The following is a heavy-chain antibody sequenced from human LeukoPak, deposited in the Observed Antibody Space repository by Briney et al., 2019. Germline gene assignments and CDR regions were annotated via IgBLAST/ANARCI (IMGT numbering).Heavy chain of an antibody. V-gene: IGHV4-34*01. CDR2: INHSGST. J-gene: IGHJ3*01. D-gene: IGHD3-22*01. CDR3: AKAPYLSSGS. CDR1: GGSFSDYY. Sequence: SETLSLTCAVYGGSFSDYYWSWIRQPPGKGLEWIGEINHSGSTNYNPSLKGRVTISLDTSKNQFSLKLTSVTAADTAVYYCAKAPYLSSGSWGQGILVAVSS.